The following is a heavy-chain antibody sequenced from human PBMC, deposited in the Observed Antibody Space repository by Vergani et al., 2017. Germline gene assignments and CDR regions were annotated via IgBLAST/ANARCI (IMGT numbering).Heavy chain of an antibody. D-gene: IGHD3-22*01. CDR3: ARDLPYYYDCSGYYTPFDY. CDR1: GYTFTSYG. CDR2: ISAYNGKT. V-gene: IGHV1-18*01. J-gene: IGHJ4*02. Sequence: QVQLVQSGAAVKKPGDSVKVSCKASGYTFTSYGISWVRQGHGQGREWIGWISAYNGKTNYGQKLQGRVTMTTDTSKSTAYMELRSLRSDDTAVYYCARDLPYYYDCSGYYTPFDYWGQGTLVTVSS.